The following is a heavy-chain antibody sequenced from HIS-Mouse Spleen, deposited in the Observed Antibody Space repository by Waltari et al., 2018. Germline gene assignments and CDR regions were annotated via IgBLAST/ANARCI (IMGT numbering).Heavy chain of an antibody. CDR1: GFTFSSYG. Sequence: QVQLVESGGGVVQPGRSLRLSWAASGFTFSSYGMHWVSQAPGKGLGVVVFISYDGTNKHYVDCVKGRFTISRDNSKHTLYLQMNSLRAEDTAVYYCAKASSGWLDYWGQGTLFTVSS. V-gene: IGHV3-30*18. D-gene: IGHD6-19*01. CDR3: AKASSGWLDY. J-gene: IGHJ4*02. CDR2: ISYDGTNK.